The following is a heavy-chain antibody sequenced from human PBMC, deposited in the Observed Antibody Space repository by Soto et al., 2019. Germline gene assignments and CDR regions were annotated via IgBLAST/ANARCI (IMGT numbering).Heavy chain of an antibody. CDR3: ARGPRVVPAAIIGYSSY. CDR1: GYTFTSYA. D-gene: IGHD2-2*02. J-gene: IGHJ4*02. V-gene: IGHV1-3*01. Sequence: ASVKVSCKASGYTFTSYAMHWVRQAPGQRLEWMGWINAGNGNTKYSQKFQGRVTITRDTSASTAYMELSSLRSEDTAVYYCARGPRVVPAAIIGYSSYWGQGTLVTVS. CDR2: INAGNGNT.